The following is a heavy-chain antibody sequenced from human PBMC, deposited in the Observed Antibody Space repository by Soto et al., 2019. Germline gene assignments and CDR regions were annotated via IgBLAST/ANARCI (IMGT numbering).Heavy chain of an antibody. Sequence: PGGSLRLSCAAAGFTFSTSAMSWVRQAPGKGLEWVSTVSAAGSSTYYANSVKGRFTISRDNSKNTLYLQMSSLGAEDTAMYYCAKDITHAWTRKWFDPWGQGTLVTVSS. V-gene: IGHV3-23*01. D-gene: IGHD1-20*01. CDR1: GFTFSTSA. J-gene: IGHJ5*02. CDR2: VSAAGSST. CDR3: AKDITHAWTRKWFDP.